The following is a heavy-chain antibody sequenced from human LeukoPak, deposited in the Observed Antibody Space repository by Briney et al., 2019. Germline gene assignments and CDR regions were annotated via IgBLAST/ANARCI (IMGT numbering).Heavy chain of an antibody. CDR3: ATGDDGSGTPFDP. CDR2: ISAYNRNT. CDR1: AYTFTNHR. D-gene: IGHD3-10*01. J-gene: IGHJ5*02. V-gene: IGHV1-18*01. Sequence: GASVTVSCKASAYTFTNHRISWVRQAPGQGLEWMGWISAYNRNTNSAQSLQGRVTMTRDSSTSTAYMELRSLRSDDTAVYYCATGDDGSGTPFDPWGLGTLVTVSS.